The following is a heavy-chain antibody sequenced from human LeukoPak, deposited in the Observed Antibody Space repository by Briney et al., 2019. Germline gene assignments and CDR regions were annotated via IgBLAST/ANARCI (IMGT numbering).Heavy chain of an antibody. Sequence: PGGSLRLSCAASGFTFSNYWMNWVRQAPGKGLVWVSHINLDGSSTNYAESVKGRFTISRDNAKNTLYLQMNSLRAEDTAVYYCARWGYSGYDFDYWGQGTLVTVSS. CDR1: GFTFSNYW. D-gene: IGHD5-12*01. V-gene: IGHV3-74*01. CDR2: INLDGSST. J-gene: IGHJ4*02. CDR3: ARWGYSGYDFDY.